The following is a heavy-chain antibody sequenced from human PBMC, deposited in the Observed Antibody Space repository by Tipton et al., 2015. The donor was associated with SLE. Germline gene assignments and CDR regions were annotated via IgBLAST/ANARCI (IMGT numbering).Heavy chain of an antibody. Sequence: SLRLSCAASGFTFSSYAMGWVRQAPGKGLEWVSVISNDGSDEYYADSVKGRFTISRDNSKNTLYLQMNSLRAEDTAVYYCAGRIGGHYGMDVWGQGTTVTVSS. D-gene: IGHD2-15*01. CDR1: GFTFSSYA. CDR2: ISNDGSDE. J-gene: IGHJ6*02. CDR3: AGRIGGHYGMDV. V-gene: IGHV3-30*04.